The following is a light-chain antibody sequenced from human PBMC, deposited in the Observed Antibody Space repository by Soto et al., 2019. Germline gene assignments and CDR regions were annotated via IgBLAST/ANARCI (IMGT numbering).Light chain of an antibody. CDR3: SSYTSSSPLV. Sequence: QSVLTQPASVSGSPGQSITISCTGTSRDVGGYNYVSWYQQHPGKAPKLMIYDVSNRPSGVSNRFSGSKSGNTASLTISGLQAEVEADYYCSSYTSSSPLVLGGGTRVTVL. J-gene: IGLJ2*01. CDR1: SRDVGGYNY. V-gene: IGLV2-14*01. CDR2: DVS.